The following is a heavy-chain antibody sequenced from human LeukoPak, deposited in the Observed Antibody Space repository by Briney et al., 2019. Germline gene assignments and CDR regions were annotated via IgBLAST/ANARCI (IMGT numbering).Heavy chain of an antibody. D-gene: IGHD2-15*01. Sequence: GGSLRLSCAASGFTFSSYGMHWVRQAPGKGLEWVAVISYDGSNKYYADSVKGPFTISRDNYKNTLYLQMNSLRAEDTAVYYCAKESLSPLYYYFDYWGQGTLVTVSS. J-gene: IGHJ4*02. V-gene: IGHV3-30*18. CDR2: ISYDGSNK. CDR1: GFTFSSYG. CDR3: AKESLSPLYYYFDY.